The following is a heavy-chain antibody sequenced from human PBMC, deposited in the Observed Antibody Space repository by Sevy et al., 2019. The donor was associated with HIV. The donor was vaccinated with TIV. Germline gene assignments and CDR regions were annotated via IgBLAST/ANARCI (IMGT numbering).Heavy chain of an antibody. D-gene: IGHD3-22*01. J-gene: IGHJ6*02. CDR3: ARDLYDSSGYYYYYYGMDV. V-gene: IGHV1-2*02. CDR1: GYTFTGYY. CDR2: INPNSGGT. Sequence: ASVKVSCKASGYTFTGYYMHWVRQAPGQGLEWMGWINPNSGGTNYAQKFQGRVTMTRDTSISTAYMELSRLRSDDTAVYYYARDLYDSSGYYYYYYGMDVWGQGTTVTVSS.